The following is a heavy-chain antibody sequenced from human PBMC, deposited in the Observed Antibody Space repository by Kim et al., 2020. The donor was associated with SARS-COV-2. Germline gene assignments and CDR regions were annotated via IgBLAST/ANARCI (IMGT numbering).Heavy chain of an antibody. Sequence: SETLSLTCTVSGGSISSGGYYWSWIRQHPGKGLEWIGYIYYSGSTYYNPSLKSRVTISVDTSKNQFSLKLSSVTAADTAVYYCARARPYYYDSSGYYSPPFYYFDYWGQGTLVTVSS. CDR2: IYYSGST. V-gene: IGHV4-31*03. D-gene: IGHD3-22*01. CDR3: ARARPYYYDSSGYYSPPFYYFDY. CDR1: GGSISSGGYY. J-gene: IGHJ4*02.